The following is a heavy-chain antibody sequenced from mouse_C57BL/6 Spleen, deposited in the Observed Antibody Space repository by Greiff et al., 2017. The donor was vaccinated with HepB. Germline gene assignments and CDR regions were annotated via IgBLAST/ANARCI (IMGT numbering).Heavy chain of an antibody. CDR2: INPNNGGT. V-gene: IGHV1-26*01. Sequence: EVQLQQSGPELVKPGASVKISCKASGYTFTDYYMNWVKQSHGKSLEWIGDINPNNGGTSYNQKFKGKATLTEDKSSSTAYMELRSLTSEDSAVYYCARFLSGTSDYWGQGTTLTVSS. D-gene: IGHD4-1*01. CDR3: ARFLSGTSDY. J-gene: IGHJ2*01. CDR1: GYTFTDYY.